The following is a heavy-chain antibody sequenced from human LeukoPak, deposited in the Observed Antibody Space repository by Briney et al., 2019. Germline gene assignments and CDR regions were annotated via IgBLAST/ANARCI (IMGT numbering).Heavy chain of an antibody. D-gene: IGHD6-25*01. Sequence: ASVKVSCKASGYTFTSYYMHWVRQAPGQGLEWMGIINPSGGSTSYAQMVQGGVTMTRDTSTSTVSMELTNLRSEDTAVYYCARSYSSGLDYWGQGALVTVSS. CDR1: GYTFTSYY. J-gene: IGHJ4*02. CDR2: INPSGGST. V-gene: IGHV1-46*01. CDR3: ARSYSSGLDY.